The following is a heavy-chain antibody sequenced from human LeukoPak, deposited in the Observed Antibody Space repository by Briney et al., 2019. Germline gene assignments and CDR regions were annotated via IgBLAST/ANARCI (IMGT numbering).Heavy chain of an antibody. CDR1: GFTFSTYA. D-gene: IGHD5/OR15-5a*01. V-gene: IGHV3-23*01. J-gene: IGHJ4*02. CDR3: AKDRPHPSVEPTNFDY. Sequence: GGSLRLSRTTSGFTFSTYAMSWVRQAPGKGLEWVSAISGSGGSTYYADSVKGRFTSSRDNSKNTLYLQMNSLRAEDTAVYYCAKDRPHPSVEPTNFDYWGQGTLVTVSS. CDR2: ISGSGGST.